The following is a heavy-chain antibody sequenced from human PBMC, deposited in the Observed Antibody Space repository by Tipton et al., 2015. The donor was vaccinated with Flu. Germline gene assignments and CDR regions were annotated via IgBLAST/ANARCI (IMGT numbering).Heavy chain of an antibody. CDR3: ASGSGDFDH. CDR1: GAPINNFY. Sequence: TLSLTCTVSGAPINNFYWSWIRQSAGKGLEWIGRIYISGNTNYSPSLRSRVTISVDTSKNQISLNLRSVTAADTAVYYCASGSGDFDHWGQGTLVTVSS. J-gene: IGHJ4*02. V-gene: IGHV4-4*07. CDR2: IYISGNT. D-gene: IGHD3-10*01.